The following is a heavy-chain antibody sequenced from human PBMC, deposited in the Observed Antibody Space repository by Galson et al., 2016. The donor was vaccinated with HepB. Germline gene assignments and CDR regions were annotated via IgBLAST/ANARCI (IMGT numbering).Heavy chain of an antibody. CDR2: IWSGGIKK. CDR1: GFSFSAYA. CDR3: ASSAVVAGIIDY. J-gene: IGHJ4*02. Sequence: SLRLSCAGSGFSFSAYAVHWVRQTPGKGLEWVAVIWSGGIKKYYADSVEGRFTISRDNSENTVYLQIDTLRVEDTAMYYCASSAVVAGIIDYWGQGTLVTVSS. D-gene: IGHD6-19*01. V-gene: IGHV3-33*01.